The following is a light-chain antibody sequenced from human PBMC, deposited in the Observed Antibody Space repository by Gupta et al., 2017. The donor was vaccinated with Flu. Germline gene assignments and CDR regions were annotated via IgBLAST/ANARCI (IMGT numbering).Light chain of an antibody. Sequence: AIRMTQSPFSLSASLGDRVTITCWASQGISSYLAWYQQKQAKAPKLFISYAAHLQSGVPSRFGGCGAGKYEALTNSSRQQEDFASYYFHQYYSNPPPTFGQGTKMEIK. CDR1: QGISSY. V-gene: IGKV1D-43*01. J-gene: IGKJ2*01. CDR2: YAA. CDR3: HQYYSNPPPT.